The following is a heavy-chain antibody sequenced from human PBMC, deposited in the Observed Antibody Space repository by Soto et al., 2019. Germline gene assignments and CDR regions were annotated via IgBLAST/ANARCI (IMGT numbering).Heavy chain of an antibody. CDR2: ISYSGSP. CDR1: GVSVSRDYQ. Sequence: KTSDTLSLTCTVSGVSVSRDYQWIWIRQPPGKGLEWIGHISYSGSPYYHPSLRSRLSISVDTSKNEFSLKVKSVTAADTAVYYSARASDXWGQGTLVTVSX. V-gene: IGHV4-30-4*02. CDR3: ARASDX. J-gene: IGHJ4*02.